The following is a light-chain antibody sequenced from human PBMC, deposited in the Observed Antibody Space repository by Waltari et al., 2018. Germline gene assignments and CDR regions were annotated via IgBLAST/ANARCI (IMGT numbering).Light chain of an antibody. CDR1: QGINNY. Sequence: DIQMTQSPSSLSASVGDRVTITCRASQGINNYLAWFQQKPGKAPKSLIYATSNLQSGVPSKFSGSGSGTEFTLTISSLQPEDFATYYCQQYDSYPWTFGQGTQVEIK. J-gene: IGKJ1*01. V-gene: IGKV1-16*02. CDR2: ATS. CDR3: QQYDSYPWT.